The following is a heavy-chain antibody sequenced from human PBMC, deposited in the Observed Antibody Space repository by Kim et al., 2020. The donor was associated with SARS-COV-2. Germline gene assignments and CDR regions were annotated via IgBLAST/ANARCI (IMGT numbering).Heavy chain of an antibody. Sequence: GGSLRLSCAASGFTFSSYGMHWVRQAPGKGLEWVAVIWYDGSNKYYADSVKGRFTISRDNSKNTLYLQMNSLRAEDTAVYYCARVGSSWYHYGTLGFDYWGQGTLVTVSS. CDR1: GFTFSSYG. CDR3: ARVGSSWYHYGTLGFDY. CDR2: IWYDGSNK. V-gene: IGHV3-33*01. D-gene: IGHD6-13*01. J-gene: IGHJ4*02.